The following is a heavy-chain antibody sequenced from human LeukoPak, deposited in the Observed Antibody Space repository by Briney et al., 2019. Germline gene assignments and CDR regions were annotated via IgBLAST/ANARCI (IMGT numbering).Heavy chain of an antibody. CDR2: IYTSGST. CDR3: ATGDGYNSFDY. CDR1: GGSFSSYY. D-gene: IGHD5-24*01. J-gene: IGHJ4*02. Sequence: SETLSLTCTVSGGSFSSYYWSRIRQPAGKGLEWIGRIYTSGSTNYNSSLKSRVTMSVDMSKNQVSLKLSSVTAADTAVYYCATGDGYNSFDYWGQGTLVTVSS. V-gene: IGHV4-4*07.